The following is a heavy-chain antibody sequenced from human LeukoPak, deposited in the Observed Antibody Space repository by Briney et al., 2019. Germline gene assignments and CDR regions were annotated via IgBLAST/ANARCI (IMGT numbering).Heavy chain of an antibody. CDR1: GFISCSYS. V-gene: IGHV3-21*01. CDR2: LSIAGRYI. CDR3: ARDRGYRSAYYIVY. Sequence: SWGSLRLSCAASGFISCSYSMDWVRHAPGKGLEWLFFLSIAGRYISHTDSGKVRFTISRANSTNSLSLQRNSLKGADAAIYYSARDRGYRSAYYIVYWGGGTLVSVPS. J-gene: IGHJ4*02. D-gene: IGHD6-6*01.